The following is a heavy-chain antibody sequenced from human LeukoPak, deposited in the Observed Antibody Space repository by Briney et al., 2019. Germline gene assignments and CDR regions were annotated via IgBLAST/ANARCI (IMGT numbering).Heavy chain of an antibody. CDR2: ISGSGGGT. CDR1: GFTFSSYA. Sequence: GGSLRLSCAASGFTFSSYAMSWVRQAPRKGLEGVSGISGSGGGTYSGDSVKGRFTISRANSKNTLYLKMNSPRAEDTAVYYCAKTSGVVVAANDYWGQGTLVTVSS. D-gene: IGHD2-15*01. J-gene: IGHJ4*02. CDR3: AKTSGVVVAANDY. V-gene: IGHV3-23*01.